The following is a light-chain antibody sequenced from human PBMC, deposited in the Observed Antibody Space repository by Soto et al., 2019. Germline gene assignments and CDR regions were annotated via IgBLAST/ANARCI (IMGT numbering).Light chain of an antibody. V-gene: IGKV3-15*01. J-gene: IGKJ2*01. Sequence: EIVMTQSPATLSVSPGGRATLSCRASQSVSSYLAWYQQRPGQPPRVLIYGASTRATGIPARFSGSGSGTEFSLTISSLQSEDFAVYYCQQYNSWPPRYTFGQGIKLQI. CDR3: QQYNSWPPRYT. CDR2: GAS. CDR1: QSVSSY.